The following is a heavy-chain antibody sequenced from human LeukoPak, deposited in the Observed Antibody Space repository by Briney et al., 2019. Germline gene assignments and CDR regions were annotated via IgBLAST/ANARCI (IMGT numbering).Heavy chain of an antibody. Sequence: GGSLRLSCAASGFTFSSYAMSWVRQAPGKGLEWVSAISGSGGSTYYADSVKGRFTISRDNSKNTLYLQMNSLRAEDTAVYYCAKGGEQNIISSLLWFGELLYFDYWGQGTLVTVSS. J-gene: IGHJ4*02. CDR2: ISGSGGST. D-gene: IGHD3-10*01. CDR1: GFTFSSYA. CDR3: AKGGEQNIISSLLWFGELLYFDY. V-gene: IGHV3-23*01.